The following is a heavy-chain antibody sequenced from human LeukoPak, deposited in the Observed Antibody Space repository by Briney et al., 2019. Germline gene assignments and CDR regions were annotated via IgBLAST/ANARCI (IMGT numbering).Heavy chain of an antibody. J-gene: IGHJ6*03. V-gene: IGHV4-61*02. CDR1: GGSISSGSYY. Sequence: SETLSLTCTVSGGSISSGSYYWTWIRQPAGKGLEWIGRMYTSGSANYNPSLKSRVTISVDTSKNQFSLQLSSVTAADTAVYYCARLLRYFDVYYYYMDVWGKGTTVTISS. CDR3: ARLLRYFDVYYYYMDV. D-gene: IGHD3-9*01. CDR2: MYTSGSA.